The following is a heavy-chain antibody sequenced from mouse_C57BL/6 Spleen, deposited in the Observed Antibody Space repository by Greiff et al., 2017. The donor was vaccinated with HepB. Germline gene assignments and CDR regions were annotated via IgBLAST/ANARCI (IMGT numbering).Heavy chain of an antibody. Sequence: VQLQESGAELVRPGASVTLSCKASGYTFTDYEMHWVKQTPVHGLEWIGAIDPETGGTAYNQKFKGKAILTADKSSSTAYMELRSLTSEDSAVYYCTRSYGSTFYYVDYWGQGTTLTVSS. J-gene: IGHJ2*01. V-gene: IGHV1-15*01. CDR1: GYTFTDYE. CDR3: TRSYGSTFYYVDY. CDR2: IDPETGGT. D-gene: IGHD1-1*01.